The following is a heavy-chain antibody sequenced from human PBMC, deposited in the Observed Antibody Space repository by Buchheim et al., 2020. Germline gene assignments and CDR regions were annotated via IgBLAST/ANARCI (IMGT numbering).Heavy chain of an antibody. CDR2: ISYDGSNK. J-gene: IGHJ4*02. V-gene: IGHV3-30*18. Sequence: QVQLVESGGGVVQPGRSLRLSCAASGFTFSSYGMHWVRQAPGKGLGWVAVISYDGSNKYYADSVKGRFTISRDNSKNTLYLQMNSLRAEDTAVYYCAKDYGDYYRFEFGFDYWGQGTL. D-gene: IGHD4-17*01. CDR1: GFTFSSYG. CDR3: AKDYGDYYRFEFGFDY.